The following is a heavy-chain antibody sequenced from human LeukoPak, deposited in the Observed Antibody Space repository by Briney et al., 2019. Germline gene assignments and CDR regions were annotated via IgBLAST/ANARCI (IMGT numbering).Heavy chain of an antibody. V-gene: IGHV1-69*05. J-gene: IGHJ6*03. CDR1: GGTFSSYA. Sequence: ASVKVSCKASGGTFSSYAISWVRQAPGQGLEWMGGIIPIFGTANYAQKFQGRVTITTDESTSTAYMELCSLRSEDTAVYYCARGHCSSTSCYLQRYYYYMDVWGKGTTVTVSS. CDR2: IIPIFGTA. D-gene: IGHD2-2*01. CDR3: ARGHCSSTSCYLQRYYYYMDV.